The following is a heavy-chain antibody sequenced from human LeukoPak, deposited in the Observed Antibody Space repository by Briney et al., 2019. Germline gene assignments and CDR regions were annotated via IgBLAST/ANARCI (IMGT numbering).Heavy chain of an antibody. V-gene: IGHV4-61*08. CDR1: GGSISSGGYS. CDR3: ARDRITLVRGALRYYGMDV. CDR2: IYYSGST. D-gene: IGHD3-10*01. J-gene: IGHJ6*02. Sequence: SQTLSLTCAVSGGSISSGGYSWSWIRQPPGKGLEWIGYIYYSGSTNYNPSLKSRVTISVDTSKNQFSLKLNSVTAADTAVYYCARDRITLVRGALRYYGMDVWGQGATVTVSS.